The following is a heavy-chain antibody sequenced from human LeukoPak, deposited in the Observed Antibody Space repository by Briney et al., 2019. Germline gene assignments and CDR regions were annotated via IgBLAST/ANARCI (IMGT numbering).Heavy chain of an antibody. V-gene: IGHV4-59*12. CDR3: ARGGPDYGDPFDI. J-gene: IGHJ3*02. CDR1: GGSISSYY. CDR2: IYYSGST. D-gene: IGHD4-17*01. Sequence: SETLSLTCTVSGGSISSYYWSWIRQPPGKGLEWIGYIYYSGSTNYNPSLKSRVTMSVDTSKNQFSLKLSSVTAADTAVYYCARGGPDYGDPFDIWGQGTMVTVSS.